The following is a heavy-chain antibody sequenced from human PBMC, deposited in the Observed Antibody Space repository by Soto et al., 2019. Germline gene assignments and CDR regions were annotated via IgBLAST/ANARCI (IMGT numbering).Heavy chain of an antibody. D-gene: IGHD3-22*01. CDR1: GGSISSGGYY. J-gene: IGHJ5*02. Sequence: SETLSLTCTVSGGSISSGGYYWSWIRQHPGKGLEWIGYISYSGSTSYNPSLKSRLTISVDRSKSQFSLNLSSVTAADTAVYYCARRDRSGYSYWLDTWGQGTLVTVSS. V-gene: IGHV4-31*03. CDR3: ARRDRSGYSYWLDT. CDR2: ISYSGST.